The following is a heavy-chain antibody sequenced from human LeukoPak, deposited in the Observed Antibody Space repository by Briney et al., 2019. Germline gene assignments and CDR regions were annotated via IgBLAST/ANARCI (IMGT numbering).Heavy chain of an antibody. CDR3: ARLTPPDY. V-gene: IGHV4-61*02. J-gene: IGHJ4*02. CDR1: GGSISSGSYY. Sequence: SQTLSFTCTVSGGSISSGSYYWSWIRQPAGKGLEWIGRIYTSGSTNYNPSLKSRVTISVDTSKNQFSLKLSSVTAADTAVYYCARLTPPDYWGQGTLVTVSS. CDR2: IYTSGST.